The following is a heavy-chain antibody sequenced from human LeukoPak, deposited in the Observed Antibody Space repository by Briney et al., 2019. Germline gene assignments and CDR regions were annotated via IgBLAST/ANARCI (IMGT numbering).Heavy chain of an antibody. D-gene: IGHD3-9*01. CDR2: IYHSGST. CDR3: AREVRYYDILTGYYEGWFDP. Sequence: SETLSLTCAVSGGSISSGGYSWSWIRQPPGKGLEWIGYIYHSGSTYYNPSLKSRVTISVDRSKNQFSLKLSSVTAADTAVYYCAREVRYYDILTGYYEGWFDPWGQGTLVTVSS. V-gene: IGHV4-30-2*01. CDR1: GGSISSGGYS. J-gene: IGHJ5*02.